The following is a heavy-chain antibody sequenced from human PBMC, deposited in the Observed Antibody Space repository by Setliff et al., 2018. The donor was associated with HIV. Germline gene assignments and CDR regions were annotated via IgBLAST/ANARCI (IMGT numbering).Heavy chain of an antibody. CDR1: GFTFSSYA. V-gene: IGHV3-49*04. D-gene: IGHD1-26*01. CDR2: ISGSGGPT. Sequence: GGSLRLSCAASGFTFSSYAMSWVRQAPGKGLEWVSAISGSGGPTEYAASVKGRFIISRDDSKSIAYLQMNSLKVEDTAVYYCTRDRVGTSFNHWGQGTLVTVSS. J-gene: IGHJ4*02. CDR3: TRDRVGTSFNH.